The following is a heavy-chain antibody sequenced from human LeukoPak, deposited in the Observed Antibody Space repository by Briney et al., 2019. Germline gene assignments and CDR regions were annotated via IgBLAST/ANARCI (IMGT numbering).Heavy chain of an antibody. CDR3: ARDQDGSGSIDY. CDR1: GFTFSSYE. V-gene: IGHV3-30*04. D-gene: IGHD3-10*01. J-gene: IGHJ4*02. Sequence: GGSLRLSCAASGFTFSSYEMNWVRQAPGKGLEWVAVISYDGSNKYYADSVKGRFTISRDNSKNTLYLQMNSLRAEDTAVYYCARDQDGSGSIDYWCQGTLVTVSS. CDR2: ISYDGSNK.